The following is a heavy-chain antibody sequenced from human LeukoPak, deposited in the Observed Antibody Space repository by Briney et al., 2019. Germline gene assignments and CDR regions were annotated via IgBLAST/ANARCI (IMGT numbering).Heavy chain of an antibody. Sequence: ASVKVSCKVPGYTLTELSMHWVRQAPGKGLEWMGGFDPEDGETIYAQKFQGRVTMTEDTSTDTAYMELSSLRSEDTAVYYCATDPGYSSSWYYWGQGTLVTVSS. V-gene: IGHV1-24*01. CDR1: GYTLTELS. CDR2: FDPEDGET. CDR3: ATDPGYSSSWYY. D-gene: IGHD6-13*01. J-gene: IGHJ4*02.